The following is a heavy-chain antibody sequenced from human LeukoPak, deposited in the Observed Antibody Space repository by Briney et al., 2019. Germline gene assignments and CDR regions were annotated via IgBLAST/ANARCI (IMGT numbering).Heavy chain of an antibody. CDR3: ARGLGPDY. J-gene: IGHJ4*02. CDR1: GFTFSSYE. V-gene: IGHV3-48*03. CDR2: ISSSGNTI. D-gene: IGHD3-9*01. Sequence: GGSLRLSCAASGFTFSSYEMNWVRQAPGKGLEGVSYISSSGNTIYYADSVKGRFTLSRDNAKNSLYLRMNSLRAEATALYYCARGLGPDYWGQGTLVTVSS.